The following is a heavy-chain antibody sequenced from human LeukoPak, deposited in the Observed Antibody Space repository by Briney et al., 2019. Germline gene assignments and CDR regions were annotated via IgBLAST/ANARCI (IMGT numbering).Heavy chain of an antibody. J-gene: IGHJ6*02. V-gene: IGHV1-69*13. CDR1: GGTFSSYA. Sequence: GASVKVSCKASGGTFSSYAITWVRQAPGQGLEWMGGIIPIFGTANYAQKFQDRVTITADESTSTAYMELSSLRSEDTAVYYCARGKGFGVDPPTGYHYDMDVWGQGTTVTVSS. CDR2: IIPIFGTA. CDR3: ARGKGFGVDPPTGYHYDMDV. D-gene: IGHD3-3*01.